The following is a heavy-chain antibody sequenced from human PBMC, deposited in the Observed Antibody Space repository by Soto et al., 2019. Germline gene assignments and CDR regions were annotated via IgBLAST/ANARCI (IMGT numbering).Heavy chain of an antibody. J-gene: IGHJ4*02. CDR3: ASRDGYNYFDY. CDR2: IIPIFGTA. V-gene: IGHV1-69*13. Sequence: GASVKVSCKASGGTFSSYAISWVRQAPGQGLEWMGGIIPIFGTANYAQKFQGRVTITADESMSTAYMELSSLRSEDTAVYYCASRDGYNYFDYWGQGTLVTVSS. CDR1: GGTFSSYA. D-gene: IGHD5-12*01.